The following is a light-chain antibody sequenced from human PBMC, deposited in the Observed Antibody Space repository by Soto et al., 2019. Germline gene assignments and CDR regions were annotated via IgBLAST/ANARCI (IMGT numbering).Light chain of an antibody. CDR3: QKFNAVPT. V-gene: IGKV1-27*01. CDR2: AAS. J-gene: IGKJ4*01. Sequence: DIQMTQSTSSLSASVGDRVTITCRASQAISNYLAWYQQKPGKVPTLLIYAASTLQSGVPSRFSGSGSGTDFSLTISSRQPEDAATYYWQKFNAVPTFGGGTTVEI. CDR1: QAISNY.